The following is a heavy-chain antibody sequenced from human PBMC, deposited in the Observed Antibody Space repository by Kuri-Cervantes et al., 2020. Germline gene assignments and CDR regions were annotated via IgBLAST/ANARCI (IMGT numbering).Heavy chain of an antibody. D-gene: IGHD2-2*02. CDR3: ARGSGYCSSTSCYTGHDYYGMDV. Sequence: SETLSLTCTVSGGSISSYYWSWIRQPPGKGMEWNGYILYSGSTNYNPSLKSRVTISVDTSKNQFSLKLSSVTAADTAVYYCARGSGYCSSTSCYTGHDYYGMDVWGQGTTVTVSS. CDR1: GGSISSYY. V-gene: IGHV4-59*01. CDR2: ILYSGST. J-gene: IGHJ6*02.